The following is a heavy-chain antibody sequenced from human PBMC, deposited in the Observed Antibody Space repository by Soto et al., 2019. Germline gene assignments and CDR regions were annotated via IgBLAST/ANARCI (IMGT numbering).Heavy chain of an antibody. V-gene: IGHV4-31*03. CDR2: IYHSGST. Sequence: VQLQESGPGLVKTSQTLSLTCTVSGGSISSDTYSWSWIRQLPGKAPEWIGYIYHSGSTYFNPSLKGGSTTLVDTSKTQCSLTLSSVTAADTAVYYCARSFTTTKEANWFDPWVQGAQVTVSS. CDR3: ARSFTTTKEANWFDP. J-gene: IGHJ5*02. D-gene: IGHD1-1*01. CDR1: GGSISSDTYS.